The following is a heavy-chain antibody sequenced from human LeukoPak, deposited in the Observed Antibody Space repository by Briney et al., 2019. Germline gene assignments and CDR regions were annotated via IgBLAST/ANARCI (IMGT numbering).Heavy chain of an antibody. Sequence: SETLSLTCAVYIESFSGYYWNWIRQTPGKGLEWIGEISDSGTTNINPSLRRRVSLSVDTSKNQFPLKLSSVTAADTAVYYCARGGIADRLGTWGQGTLVTVSS. CDR2: ISDSGTT. V-gene: IGHV4-34*01. CDR3: ARGGIADRLGT. D-gene: IGHD6-6*01. J-gene: IGHJ4*02. CDR1: IESFSGYY.